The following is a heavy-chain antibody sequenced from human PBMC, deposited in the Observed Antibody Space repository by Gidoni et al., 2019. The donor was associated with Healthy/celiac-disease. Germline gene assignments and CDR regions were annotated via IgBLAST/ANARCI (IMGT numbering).Heavy chain of an antibody. CDR2: IKQDGSEK. Sequence: EVQLVESGGGLVQPGGSLRLSCAASGFPFSSYWMSWVRQAPGKGLEWVANIKQDGSEKYYVDSVKGRFTISRDNAKNSLYLQMNSLRAEDTAVYYCAREPPLTVTTSGVDYWGQGTLVTVSS. J-gene: IGHJ4*02. CDR1: GFPFSSYW. CDR3: AREPPLTVTTSGVDY. V-gene: IGHV3-7*01. D-gene: IGHD4-17*01.